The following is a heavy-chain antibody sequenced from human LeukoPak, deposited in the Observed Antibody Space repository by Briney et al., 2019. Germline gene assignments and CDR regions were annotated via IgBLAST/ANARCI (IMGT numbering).Heavy chain of an antibody. Sequence: ASVKVSCKASGGTFSSYAISWVRQAPGQGLEWMGRIIPILGIANYAQKFQGRVTITADKSTSTAYMELSSLRSEDTAVYYCATTGSTMIVGDAFDIWGQGTMVTVSS. V-gene: IGHV1-69*04. CDR2: IIPILGIA. CDR1: GGTFSSYA. J-gene: IGHJ3*02. CDR3: ATTGSTMIVGDAFDI. D-gene: IGHD3-22*01.